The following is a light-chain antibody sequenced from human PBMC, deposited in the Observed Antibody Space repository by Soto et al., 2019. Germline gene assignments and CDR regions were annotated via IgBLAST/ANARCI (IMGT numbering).Light chain of an antibody. CDR1: HSLLHSNGFNY. V-gene: IGKV2-28*01. Sequence: IVMSQSPLSLTVTPGQPASISCRSSHSLLHSNGFNYLDWYLQKPGQPPHLLIYLGSYRASGVRDRFRGSGSGTEFTLSITRVEAEDVGVFYCMQALETPPTFGQGTK. CDR2: LGS. J-gene: IGKJ2*01. CDR3: MQALETPPT.